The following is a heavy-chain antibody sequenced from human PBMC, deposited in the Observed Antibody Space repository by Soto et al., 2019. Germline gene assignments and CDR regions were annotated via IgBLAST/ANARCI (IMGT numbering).Heavy chain of an antibody. J-gene: IGHJ6*02. CDR1: GGSISSYY. V-gene: IGHV4-59*01. Sequence: PSETLSLTCTVSGGSISSYYWSWIRQPPGKGLEWIGYIYYSGSTNYNPSLKSRVTISVDTSKNQFSLKLSSVTAADTAVYYCARDPSSSWFDYYGMDVWGQGTTVTVSS. CDR2: IYYSGST. D-gene: IGHD6-13*01. CDR3: ARDPSSSWFDYYGMDV.